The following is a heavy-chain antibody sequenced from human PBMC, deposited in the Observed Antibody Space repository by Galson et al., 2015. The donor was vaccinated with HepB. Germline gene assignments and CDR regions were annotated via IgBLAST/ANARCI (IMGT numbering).Heavy chain of an antibody. CDR1: GYTFTGYY. Sequence: SCKASGYTFTGYYMHWVRQAPGQGLEWMGWINPNSGGTNYAQKFQGRVTMTRDTSISTAYMELSRLRSDDTAVYYCARSRTIIVVIPAAIGLSDYWGQGTLVTVSS. CDR3: ARSRTIIVVIPAAIGLSDY. D-gene: IGHD2-2*02. J-gene: IGHJ4*02. V-gene: IGHV1-2*02. CDR2: INPNSGGT.